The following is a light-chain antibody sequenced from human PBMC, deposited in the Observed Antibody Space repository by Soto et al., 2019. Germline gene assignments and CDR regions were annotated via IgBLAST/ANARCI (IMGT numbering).Light chain of an antibody. CDR3: SSYSISTAYL. CDR1: GSDVGGYDY. V-gene: IGLV2-14*01. J-gene: IGLJ1*01. CDR2: EVS. Sequence: QSVRTQPASVSGSPGQSITISCTGTGSDVGGYDYVSWYQLHPGKAPKLMVFEVSNRPSGVSYRFSGSKSGNTASLTISGLQAEDEADYFCSSYSISTAYLFGTGTKVTVL.